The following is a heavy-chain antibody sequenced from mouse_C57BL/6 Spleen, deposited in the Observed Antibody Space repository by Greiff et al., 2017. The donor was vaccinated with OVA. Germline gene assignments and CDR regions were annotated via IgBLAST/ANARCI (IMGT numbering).Heavy chain of an antibody. D-gene: IGHD4-1*01. Sequence: EVQLVESGPELVKPGASVKMSCKASGYTFTDYNMHWVKQSHGKSLEWIGDINPNNGGTSYNQKFQGKATLTVNKSSSPAYMELRSLTSVNSAVYYCAGLGRGDYLDYWGQGTSLTVSS. CDR1: GYTFTDYN. J-gene: IGHJ2*02. CDR2: INPNNGGT. CDR3: AGLGRGDYLDY. V-gene: IGHV1-22*01.